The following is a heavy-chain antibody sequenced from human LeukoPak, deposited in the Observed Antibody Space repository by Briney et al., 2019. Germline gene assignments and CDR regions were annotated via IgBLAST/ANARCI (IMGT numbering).Heavy chain of an antibody. V-gene: IGHV1-18*01. CDR1: GYTFTSYG. D-gene: IGHD1-1*01. Sequence: GASVKVSCKASGYTFTSYGISWVRQAPGQGLEWMGWISAYNGNTNYAQKLQGRVTMTTDTSTSTAYMELRSLRSDDTAVYYCARVSGLERLYYGMDVWGQGTTVTVSS. CDR3: ARVSGLERLYYGMDV. CDR2: ISAYNGNT. J-gene: IGHJ6*02.